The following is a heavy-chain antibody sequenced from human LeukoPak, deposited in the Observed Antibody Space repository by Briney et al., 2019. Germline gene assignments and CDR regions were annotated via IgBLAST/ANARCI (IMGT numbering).Heavy chain of an antibody. V-gene: IGHV1-46*01. D-gene: IGHD3-9*01. J-gene: IGHJ5*02. CDR2: INPSGGST. Sequence: ASVKVSCKASGYTFTSYYMHWVRQAPGQGLEWMGIINPSGGSTSYAQKFQGRVTMTRDMSTSTVYMELSSLRSEDTAVYYCARDRELRYFDWLLLGFDPWGQGTLVTVSS. CDR1: GYTFTSYY. CDR3: ARDRELRYFDWLLLGFDP.